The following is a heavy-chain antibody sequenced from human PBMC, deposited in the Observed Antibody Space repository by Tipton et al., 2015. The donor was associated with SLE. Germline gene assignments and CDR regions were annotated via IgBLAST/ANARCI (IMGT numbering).Heavy chain of an antibody. CDR2: FYYTGST. CDR3: ARHVGASQGLDS. CDR1: GGSISSSSYY. J-gene: IGHJ4*02. V-gene: IGHV4-39*01. Sequence: TLSLTCTVSGGSISSSSYYWGWIRQPPGKGLEWIGSFYYTGSTDYNPSLKSRVTISLDTSKNHFSLKLTSVTAADTAFYYCARHVGASQGLDSWGQGTLVTVSS. D-gene: IGHD1-26*01.